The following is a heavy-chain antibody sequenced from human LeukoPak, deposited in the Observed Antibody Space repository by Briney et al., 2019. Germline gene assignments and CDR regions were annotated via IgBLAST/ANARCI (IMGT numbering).Heavy chain of an antibody. J-gene: IGHJ4*02. V-gene: IGHV3-20*04. Sequence: GGSLRLSCAASGFTFDDYGMSWVRQAPGKGLEWVSGINWNGGSTGYADSVKGRFTISRDNAKNSLYLQMNSLRAEGTALYYCARDGQYCSSTSCYIFLDYWGQRTLVTVSS. CDR1: GFTFDDYG. D-gene: IGHD2-2*02. CDR3: ARDGQYCSSTSCYIFLDY. CDR2: INWNGGST.